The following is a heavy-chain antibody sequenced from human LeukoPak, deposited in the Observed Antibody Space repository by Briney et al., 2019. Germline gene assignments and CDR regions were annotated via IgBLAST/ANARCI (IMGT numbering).Heavy chain of an antibody. CDR1: GDSTTSYY. J-gene: IGHJ3*01. D-gene: IGHD3-16*01. Sequence: KPSETLSLTCSVSGDSTTSYYWSWIRQSPGKGLEWLGLIYKSGNVNYHPSFRSRLFMSVDRSKTQVSLRLRSVTAAGTAVYYCASGKYFYDDAGSVNRASRTALDLWARGTMVIVSS. CDR2: IYKSGNV. CDR3: ASGKYFYDDAGSVNRASRTALDL. V-gene: IGHV4-59*01.